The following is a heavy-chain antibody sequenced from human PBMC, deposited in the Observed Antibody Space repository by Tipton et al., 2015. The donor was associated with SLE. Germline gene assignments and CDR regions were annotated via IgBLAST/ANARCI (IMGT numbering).Heavy chain of an antibody. CDR3: AREGSSSYFDS. J-gene: IGHJ4*02. CDR2: ISFDGGKK. V-gene: IGHV3-30*04. D-gene: IGHD6-6*01. Sequence: SLRLSCAVSGFTFSTSVMHWVRQAPGKGLEWVAVISFDGGKKFYADSLKGRFTISRDNPENTLFLQMNSLRSDDTAVYYCAREGSSSYFDSWGQGTLVTVSS. CDR1: GFTFSTSV.